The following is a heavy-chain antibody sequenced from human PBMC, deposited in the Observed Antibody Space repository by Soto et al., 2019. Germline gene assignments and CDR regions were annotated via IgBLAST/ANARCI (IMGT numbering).Heavy chain of an antibody. V-gene: IGHV1-18*01. Sequence: QVQLVQSGAEVKKPGASVKVSCTASGYTFTSYGISWVRQAPGQGLEWMGWISAYNGNTNYAQKLQGRVTMTTDTSTSTAYMELRSLRSDDTAVYYCARDSRRYYYDSSGYSPAGYWGQGTLVTVSS. CDR3: ARDSRRYYYDSSGYSPAGY. CDR2: ISAYNGNT. CDR1: GYTFTSYG. J-gene: IGHJ4*02. D-gene: IGHD3-22*01.